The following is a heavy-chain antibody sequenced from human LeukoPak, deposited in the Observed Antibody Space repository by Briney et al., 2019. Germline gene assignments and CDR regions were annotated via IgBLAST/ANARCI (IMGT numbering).Heavy chain of an antibody. D-gene: IGHD5/OR15-5a*01. CDR1: GFTYSDYW. Sequence: GGSLRLSCVASGFTYSDYWMSWVRQGPGKGLEWVATIKGDGSVKNYVDSVKGRFTISRDNAKNSVFLQMDSLRVEDTALYYCARRGLHDYWGQGTLVAVSS. V-gene: IGHV3-7*03. CDR2: IKGDGSVK. J-gene: IGHJ4*02. CDR3: ARRGLHDY.